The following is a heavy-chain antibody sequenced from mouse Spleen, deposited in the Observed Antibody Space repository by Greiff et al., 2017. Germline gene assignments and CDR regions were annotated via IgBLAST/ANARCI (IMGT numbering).Heavy chain of an antibody. CDR3: ARGHYDGVDY. CDR1: GYTFTSYW. J-gene: IGHJ2*01. CDR2: IYPSDSAT. V-gene: IGHV1-61*01. D-gene: IGHD1-2*01. Sequence: QVQLQQPGAELVRPGSSVKLSCKASGYTFTSYWMDWVKQRPGQGLEWIGNIYPSDSATHYNQKFKDKATLTVDKSSSTAYMQLSSLTSEDSAVYYCARGHYDGVDYWGQGTTLTVSS.